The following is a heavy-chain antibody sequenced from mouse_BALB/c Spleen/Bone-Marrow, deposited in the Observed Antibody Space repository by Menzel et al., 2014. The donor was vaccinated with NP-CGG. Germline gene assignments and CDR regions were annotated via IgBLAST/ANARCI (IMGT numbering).Heavy chain of an antibody. J-gene: IGHJ4*01. Sequence: QSVLSLVKPSLTLSLSCSVTGESITTGYWHWFRKFPGHHLEYMGYISYSGSTYYNPSLKSRISITRDTSKQQNYLQLNSVTTEDTATYYCVRRKVRRGAMDYWGQGTSVTVSS. CDR2: ISYSGST. CDR3: VRRKVRRGAMDY. V-gene: IGHV3-8*02. D-gene: IGHD2-14*01. CDR1: GESITTGY.